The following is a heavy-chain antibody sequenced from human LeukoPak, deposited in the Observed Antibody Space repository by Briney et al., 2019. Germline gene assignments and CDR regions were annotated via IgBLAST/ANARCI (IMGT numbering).Heavy chain of an antibody. CDR3: ARLWYSGYDYYFDY. V-gene: IGHV4-59*08. CDR2: IYYSGST. CDR1: GGSISSYC. J-gene: IGHJ4*02. Sequence: TLSLTCTVSGGSISSYCWSWIRQPPGKGLEWIGYIYYSGSTNYNPSLKSRVTISVDTSKNQFSLKLSSVTAADTAVYYCARLWYSGYDYYFDYWGQGTLVTVSS. D-gene: IGHD5-12*01.